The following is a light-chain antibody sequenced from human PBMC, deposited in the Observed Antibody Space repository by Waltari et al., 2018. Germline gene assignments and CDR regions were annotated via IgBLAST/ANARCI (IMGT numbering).Light chain of an antibody. CDR2: EAS. CDR1: QSISIN. CDR3: QQFNDWPRT. V-gene: IGKV3-15*01. Sequence: EVVMTQSPATLSVSQGERATLSCRASQSISINMVWYQQRPGQAPRLLIYEASMRATDFPARFSGSGSGTEFTLTISSVQSEDAAVYYCQQFNDWPRTFGQGTKVEIK. J-gene: IGKJ1*01.